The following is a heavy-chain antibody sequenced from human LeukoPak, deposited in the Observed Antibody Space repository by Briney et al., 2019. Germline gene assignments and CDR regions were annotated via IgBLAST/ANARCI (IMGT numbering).Heavy chain of an antibody. CDR1: GFTVSSSY. CDR2: IYRDGTT. D-gene: IGHD5-24*01. Sequence: GGSLRLSCAASGFTVSSSYMNWVRQVPGKGLEWVSVIYRDGTTYYADSVKGRFTISRDNSKNTLYLQMNSLRAEDTAMYYCARNKRMAPNDAFDIWGQGTVVTVSS. CDR3: ARNKRMAPNDAFDI. V-gene: IGHV3-53*01. J-gene: IGHJ3*02.